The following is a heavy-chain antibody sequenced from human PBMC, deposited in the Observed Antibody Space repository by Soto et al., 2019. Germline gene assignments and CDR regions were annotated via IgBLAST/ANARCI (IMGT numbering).Heavy chain of an antibody. D-gene: IGHD5-12*01. CDR2: INYSGST. J-gene: IGHJ4*02. V-gene: IGHV4-31*03. Sequence: KTSDTLSLTCTVSGGSISGGGYYWRWIREHPGKGLEWIGYINYSGSTYYNPSLKSRVTISVDTSKNQFSLKLSSVTAADTAVYYCARERGYSGEGDNVDYWGQRPLVTV. CDR1: GGSISGGGYY. CDR3: ARERGYSGEGDNVDY.